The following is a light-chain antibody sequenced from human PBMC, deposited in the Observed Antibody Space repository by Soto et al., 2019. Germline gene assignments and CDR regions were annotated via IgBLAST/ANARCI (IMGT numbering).Light chain of an antibody. J-gene: IGKJ3*01. CDR1: RTVSTN. CDR2: YTS. CDR3: QHYKNWPPGAT. Sequence: DIVMTQSPATLSVSPGERVTLSCRASRTVSTNLAWYQQKPGQAPRLLIYYTSTMATGIPARFSGSGSDKEFTLTISSLQSEDSAVYYCQHYKNWPPGATFGPGTKLEIK. V-gene: IGKV3-15*01.